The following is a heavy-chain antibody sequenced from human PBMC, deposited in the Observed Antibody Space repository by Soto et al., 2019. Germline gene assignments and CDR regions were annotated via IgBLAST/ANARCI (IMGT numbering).Heavy chain of an antibody. D-gene: IGHD6-19*01. V-gene: IGHV3-33*05. CDR1: GFTFSSYG. CDR3: ARDQHSSGHYYFDY. J-gene: IGHJ4*02. CDR2: ISYDGSDE. Sequence: PVGSHRLSCGASGFTFSSYGMHWVRQAPGKGLEWVAVISYDGSDEYYADSVKGRFTISRDNSKNTLYLQMNSLRAEDTAVYYCARDQHSSGHYYFDYWGQGTLVTVSS.